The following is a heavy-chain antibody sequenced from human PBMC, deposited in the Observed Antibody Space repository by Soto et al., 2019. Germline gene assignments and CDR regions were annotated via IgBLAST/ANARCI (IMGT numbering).Heavy chain of an antibody. V-gene: IGHV3-23*01. J-gene: IGHJ5*02. D-gene: IGHD6-13*01. CDR3: AKGGSSWTFNWFDP. Sequence: GALRLSCAASGFTFSSYAMSWVRQAPGKGLEWVSAISGSGGSTYYADSVKGRFTISRDNSKNTLYLQMNSLRAEDTAVYYCAKGGSSWTFNWFDPWGQGTLVTVSS. CDR1: GFTFSSYA. CDR2: ISGSGGST.